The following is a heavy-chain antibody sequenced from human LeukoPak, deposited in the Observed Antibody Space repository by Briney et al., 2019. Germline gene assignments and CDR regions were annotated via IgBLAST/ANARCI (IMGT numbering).Heavy chain of an antibody. Sequence: GGSLRLSCAASGFTFNSYSMNWVRQAAGKGLEWVSYISTSSSSIYYADSVKGRFTISRDNAQNSLYLQMNSLRDEDTAVYYCARDRSYYYDGSGPFWGQGTLVTVSS. D-gene: IGHD3-22*01. CDR1: GFTFNSYS. J-gene: IGHJ4*02. CDR3: ARDRSYYYDGSGPF. CDR2: ISTSSSSI. V-gene: IGHV3-48*02.